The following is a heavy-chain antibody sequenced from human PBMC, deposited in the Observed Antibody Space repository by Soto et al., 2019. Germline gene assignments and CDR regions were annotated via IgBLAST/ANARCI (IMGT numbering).Heavy chain of an antibody. CDR1: GGSMGSYY. CDR2: VYSSGGT. CDR3: ARGQRFSAWFDP. V-gene: IGHV4-4*07. Sequence: SETLSLTCTVSGGSMGSYYWTWIRQPAGKGLEWIGRVYSSGGTHYNPSLKSRVTISLDTSKNQFSLRLLSVTDADTAVYYCARGQRFSAWFDPWGQGTLVTVSS. J-gene: IGHJ5*02. D-gene: IGHD3-3*01.